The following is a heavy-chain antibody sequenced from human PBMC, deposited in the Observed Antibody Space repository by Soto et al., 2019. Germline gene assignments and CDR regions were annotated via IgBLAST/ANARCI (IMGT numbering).Heavy chain of an antibody. J-gene: IGHJ4*02. CDR3: AKDGAPAAGIWTSYFDY. Sequence: SETLSLTCSLSGASITSTTYFWAWIRQPPGKGLEWVGSIYYSGKTHYNPSLKSRTTISVDNSKNTLYLQMNSLRAEDTAVYYCAKDGAPAAGIWTSYFDYWGQGTLVTVSS. D-gene: IGHD2-15*01. CDR2: IYYSGKT. V-gene: IGHV4-39*07. CDR1: GASITSTTYF.